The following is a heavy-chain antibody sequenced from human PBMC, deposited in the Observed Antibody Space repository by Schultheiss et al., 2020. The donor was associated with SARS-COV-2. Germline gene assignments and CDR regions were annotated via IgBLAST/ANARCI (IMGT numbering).Heavy chain of an antibody. Sequence: GGSLRLSCAASGFTFSDYTMNWVRQAPGKGLEWVSSISTSSNYIYYADSVKGRFTISRDNSKNSLYLQMNSLRAEDTAVYYCARDVASTTGTTYFDYWGQGTLVTVSS. V-gene: IGHV3-21*01. J-gene: IGHJ4*02. CDR3: ARDVASTTGTTYFDY. CDR1: GFTFSDYT. CDR2: ISTSSNYI. D-gene: IGHD1-1*01.